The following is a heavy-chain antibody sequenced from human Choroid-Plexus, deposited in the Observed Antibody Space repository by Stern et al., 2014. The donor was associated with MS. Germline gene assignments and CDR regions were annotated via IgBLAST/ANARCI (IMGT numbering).Heavy chain of an antibody. J-gene: IGHJ5*02. CDR1: GFTFGSCA. CDR2: VSYDGSNK. Sequence: VKLVESGGGVVKPGRPLRLSCVASGFTFGSCALHWVRQAQGTGLALVGGVSYDGSNKYYADSVKGRFTISRDNSQNTLYMQMSSLRPEDTAVYYCAKDRQYLTYFFDHWGQGSLVTVSS. CDR3: AKDRQYLTYFFDH. V-gene: IGHV3-30*18. D-gene: IGHD2/OR15-2a*01.